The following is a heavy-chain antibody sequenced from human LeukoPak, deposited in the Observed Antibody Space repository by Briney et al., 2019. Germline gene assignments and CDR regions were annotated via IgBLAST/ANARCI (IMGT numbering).Heavy chain of an antibody. Sequence: PSETLSLTCAVCGGSFSGYYWSWIRQPPGKGLEWIGEINHSGSTNYNPSLKSRVTISVDTSKNQFSLKLSSVTAADTAVYYCARGNGGSYFGPPDFDYWGQGTLVTVSS. CDR3: ARGNGGSYFGPPDFDY. CDR1: GGSFSGYY. J-gene: IGHJ4*02. D-gene: IGHD1-26*01. V-gene: IGHV4-34*01. CDR2: INHSGST.